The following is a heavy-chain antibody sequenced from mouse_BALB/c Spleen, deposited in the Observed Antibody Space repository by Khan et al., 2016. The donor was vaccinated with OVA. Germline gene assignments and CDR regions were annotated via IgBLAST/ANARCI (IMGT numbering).Heavy chain of an antibody. CDR3: ASGKWLRARFAY. CDR2: ISYDGNN. Sequence: QLEESGPGLVKPSQSLSLTCSVTGYSITSGYYWNWIRQFPGNKLEWMGFISYDGNNNFNPSLKNRISITRDTSKNQFFLQLNSVTTEDTGTYFCASGKWLRARFAYWGQGTLVTVSA. D-gene: IGHD2-2*01. CDR1: GYSITSGYY. V-gene: IGHV3-6*02. J-gene: IGHJ3*01.